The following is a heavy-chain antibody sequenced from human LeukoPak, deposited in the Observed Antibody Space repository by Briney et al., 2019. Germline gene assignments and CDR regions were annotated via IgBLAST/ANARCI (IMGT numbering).Heavy chain of an antibody. J-gene: IGHJ4*02. CDR2: ISGSGGST. CDR3: AKAGRQPLLWFGEFDY. CDR1: GFTFSSYV. D-gene: IGHD3-10*01. V-gene: IGHV3-23*01. Sequence: GGSLRLSCAASGFTFSSYVMSWVRQAPGKGLEWVSAISGSGGSTYYADSVKGRFTISRDNSKNTLYLQVNSLRAEDTAVYYCAKAGRQPLLWFGEFDYWGQGTLVTVSS.